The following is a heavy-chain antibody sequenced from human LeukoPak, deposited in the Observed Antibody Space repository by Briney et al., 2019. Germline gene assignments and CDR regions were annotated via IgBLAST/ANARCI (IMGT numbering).Heavy chain of an antibody. CDR2: INPNSGGT. V-gene: IGHV1-2*02. D-gene: IGHD5-12*01. J-gene: IGHJ4*02. CDR3: ARDAVATITSGEYYFDY. CDR1: GYTFTGYY. Sequence: ASVKVSCKASGYTFTGYYMHWVRQAPGQGLEWMGWINPNSGGTNYAQKSQGRVTMTRDTSISTAYMELSRLRSDDTAVYYCARDAVATITSGEYYFDYWGQGTLVTVSS.